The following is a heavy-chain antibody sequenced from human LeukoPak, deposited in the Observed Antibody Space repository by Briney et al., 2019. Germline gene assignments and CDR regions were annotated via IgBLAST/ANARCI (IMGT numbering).Heavy chain of an antibody. V-gene: IGHV3-66*02. CDR1: GFTVSSNY. D-gene: IGHD3-3*01. CDR3: AGHARDYDFWSGYYYDY. J-gene: IGHJ4*02. CDR2: IYSGGST. Sequence: GGSLRLSCAASGFTVSSNYMSWVRQAPGKRLERVSVIYSGGSTYYADSVKGRFTISRDNSKNTLYLQMNSLRAEGTAVYYCAGHARDYDFWSGYYYDYWGQGTLVTVSS.